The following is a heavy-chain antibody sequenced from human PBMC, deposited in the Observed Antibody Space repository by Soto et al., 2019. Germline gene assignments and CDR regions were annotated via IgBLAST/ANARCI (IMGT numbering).Heavy chain of an antibody. Sequence: QVQLVQSGAEVKKPGSSVKVSCKASGGTFSSYTISWVRQAPGRGLEWMGRIIPILGIANYAQKFQGRVTIRADKSTSTAYMELSSLRSEDTAVYYCARGRQWLRDFDYWGPGTLVTVSS. CDR1: GGTFSSYT. D-gene: IGHD5-12*01. CDR3: ARGRQWLRDFDY. CDR2: IIPILGIA. J-gene: IGHJ4*02. V-gene: IGHV1-69*02.